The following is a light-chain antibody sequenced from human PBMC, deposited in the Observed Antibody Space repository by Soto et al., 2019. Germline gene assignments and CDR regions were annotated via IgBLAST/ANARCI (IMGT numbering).Light chain of an antibody. V-gene: IGKV3-20*01. Sequence: EVVLTQSPVTLSLSPGERATLSCRASQRIANNFLAWFQQKPGQPPTLLIYGASTRASGIPDRFSGSGSGTDFALTISRLEPGDFAVYYCQQYVSSPRTFGQGTKVEIK. CDR2: GAS. J-gene: IGKJ1*01. CDR1: QRIANNF. CDR3: QQYVSSPRT.